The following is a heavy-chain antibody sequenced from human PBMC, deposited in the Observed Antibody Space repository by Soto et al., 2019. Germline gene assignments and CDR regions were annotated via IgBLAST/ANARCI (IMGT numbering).Heavy chain of an antibody. Sequence: GGALRLSCVASGFTFSDYSMSWIRQAPGKGLEWLAFIDSRGRTLSYADSVRGRFTISRDNAENSVYLQMDSLRADDTAVYYCARQAARNYIDSWGQGNSVTVSS. CDR1: GFTFSDYS. V-gene: IGHV3-11*01. D-gene: IGHD6-6*01. J-gene: IGHJ4*02. CDR3: ARQAARNYIDS. CDR2: IDSRGRTL.